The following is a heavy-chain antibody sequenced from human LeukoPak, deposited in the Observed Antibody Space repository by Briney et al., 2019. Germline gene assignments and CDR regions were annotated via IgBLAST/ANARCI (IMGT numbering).Heavy chain of an antibody. CDR2: LIGSGDSI. D-gene: IGHD3-10*02. V-gene: IGHV3-23*01. CDR1: GFTFSRYA. J-gene: IGHJ6*04. CDR3: AELGITMIGGV. Sequence: GGSLRLSCAASGFTFSRYAMSWVRQAPGKGLEWISGLIGSGDSIYYADSVKGRFTISRDNSKDTLYLQMNSLRAEDTAVYYCAELGITMIGGVWGKGTTVTISS.